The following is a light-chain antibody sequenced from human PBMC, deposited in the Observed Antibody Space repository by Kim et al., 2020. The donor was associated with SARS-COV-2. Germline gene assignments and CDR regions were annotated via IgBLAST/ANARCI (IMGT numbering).Light chain of an antibody. CDR1: NLRSYF. V-gene: IGLV3-19*01. J-gene: IGLJ2*01. CDR3: SSRDFGAYFVI. Sequence: SSELTQDPAVSVALGQTVRITCQGDNLRSYFACWYQQKPGQAPILVMFGKNNRPSGIPDRFSGSSSGNTASLTITGAQAEDEADYYCSSRDFGAYFVIFGGGTKVTVL. CDR2: GKN.